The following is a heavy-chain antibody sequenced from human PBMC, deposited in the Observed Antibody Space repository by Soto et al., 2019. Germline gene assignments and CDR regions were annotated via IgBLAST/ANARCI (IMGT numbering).Heavy chain of an antibody. J-gene: IGHJ4*02. CDR3: ARSRARANFDY. CDR1: GGSISSYY. V-gene: IGHV4-59*01. Sequence: SETLSLTCTVSGGSISSYYWSWIRQPPGKGLDWIGYIYYSGSTNYNPPLKSRVTISVDTSKNQFSLKLSSVTAADTAVYYCARSRARANFDYWGQGTQVTVSS. CDR2: IYYSGST.